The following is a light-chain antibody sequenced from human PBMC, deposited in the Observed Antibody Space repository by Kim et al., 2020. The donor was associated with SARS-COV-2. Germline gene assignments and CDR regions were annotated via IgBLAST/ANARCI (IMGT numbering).Light chain of an antibody. Sequence: GQAVTISCTGTSSDVVGYNYVSWYQQHPGEAPKRMIYEVTKRPSGVPDRFSGSKSGNTASLTVSGLQTEDEADYYCCSYAGSDNYVFGTGTKVTVL. V-gene: IGLV2-8*01. CDR3: CSYAGSDNYV. CDR1: SSDVVGYNY. CDR2: EVT. J-gene: IGLJ1*01.